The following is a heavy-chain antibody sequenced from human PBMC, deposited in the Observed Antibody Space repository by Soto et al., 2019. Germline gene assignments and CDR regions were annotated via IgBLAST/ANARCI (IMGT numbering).Heavy chain of an antibody. Sequence: QVQLQESGPGLVKPSETLSLTCTVSGDSVSSGSYYWTWIRQPPGKGLEWIGYLYYTGTTNYNPYLKSRVTMSLDTSSNQFSLRLRSVTAAETAVYFCARTFCSTTSCQDKGMDVWGQGTSVTVSS. J-gene: IGHJ6*02. D-gene: IGHD2-2*01. CDR2: LYYTGTT. CDR1: GDSVSSGSYY. V-gene: IGHV4-61*01. CDR3: ARTFCSTTSCQDKGMDV.